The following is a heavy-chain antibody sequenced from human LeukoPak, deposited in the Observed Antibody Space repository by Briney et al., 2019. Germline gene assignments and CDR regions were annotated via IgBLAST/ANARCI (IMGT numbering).Heavy chain of an antibody. D-gene: IGHD2-8*01. J-gene: IGHJ5*02. CDR2: IHYSGSA. CDR3: ARGEWWFDP. V-gene: IGHV4-59*01. Sequence: SETLSLTCTVSGASISSDYWSWIRQSPGRGLEWIGNIHYSGSATYNPSLKSRVTISLNMSRNQFSLKLSSVTAADTAVYYCARGEWWFDPWGQGTLVTVSS. CDR1: GASISSDY.